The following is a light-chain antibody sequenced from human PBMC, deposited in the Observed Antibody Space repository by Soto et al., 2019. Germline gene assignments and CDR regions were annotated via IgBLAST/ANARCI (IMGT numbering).Light chain of an antibody. CDR2: DVS. CDR1: SSDVGGYEF. J-gene: IGLJ1*01. Sequence: QSVLIQPASVSGSPGQSITISCTGTSSDVGGYEFVSWYQQHPDNAPKLIIYDVSDRPSGESSRFSGSKSANTASLTISGLQAEDEADYYCSSYTSSGTYVFGTGTKVTVL. CDR3: SSYTSSGTYV. V-gene: IGLV2-14*01.